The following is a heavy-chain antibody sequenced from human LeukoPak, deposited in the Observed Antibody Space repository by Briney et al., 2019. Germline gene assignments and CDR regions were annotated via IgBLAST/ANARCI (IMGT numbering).Heavy chain of an antibody. CDR1: GGSISSSSSY. J-gene: IGHJ4*02. Sequence: SETLSLTCTVSGGSISSSSSYWGWIRQPPGKGLEWIGSICYSGSTYYNPSLKSRVTISVDTSKNQFSLKLSSVTAADTAVYYCARHLSSGWYGGAFDYWGQGTLVTVSS. V-gene: IGHV4-39*01. CDR2: ICYSGST. D-gene: IGHD6-19*01. CDR3: ARHLSSGWYGGAFDY.